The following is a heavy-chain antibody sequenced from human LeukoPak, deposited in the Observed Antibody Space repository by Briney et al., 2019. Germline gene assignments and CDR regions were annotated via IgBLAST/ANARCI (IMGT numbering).Heavy chain of an antibody. V-gene: IGHV5-51*01. CDR2: IYPGDSET. CDR1: GYSFTSYW. J-gene: IGHJ4*02. Sequence: GESLKISCKGSGYSFTSYWIGWVRQMPGKGLERMGIIYPGDSETRYSPSFQGQVTISADKSISTAYLQWSSLKASDTAMYYCARRPTYYYDSSGREFDYWGQGTLVTVSS. CDR3: ARRPTYYYDSSGREFDY. D-gene: IGHD3-22*01.